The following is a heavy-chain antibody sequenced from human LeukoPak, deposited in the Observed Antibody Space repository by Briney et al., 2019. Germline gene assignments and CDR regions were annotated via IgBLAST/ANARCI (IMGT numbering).Heavy chain of an antibody. CDR2: ISAYNGNT. CDR1: GYTFTGYG. CDR3: ARDGSFRCSSTSCYSGYYYYGMDV. V-gene: IGHV1-18*01. Sequence: ASVKVSCKASGYTFTGYGISWVRQAPGQGLEWMGWISAYNGNTNYAQKLQGRVTITTDTSTSTAYMELRSLRSDDTAVYYCARDGSFRCSSTSCYSGYYYYGMDVWGQGTTVTVSS. D-gene: IGHD2-2*01. J-gene: IGHJ6*02.